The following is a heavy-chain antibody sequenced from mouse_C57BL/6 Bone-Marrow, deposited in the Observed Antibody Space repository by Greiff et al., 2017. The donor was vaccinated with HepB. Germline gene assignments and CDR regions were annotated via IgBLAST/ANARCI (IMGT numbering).Heavy chain of an antibody. CDR3: ANYCGSSLDV. J-gene: IGHJ1*03. V-gene: IGHV1-59*01. Sequence: QVQLQQPGAELVRPGTSVKLSCKASGYTFTSYWMHWVKQRPGQGLEWIGVIDPSDSYTNYNQKFKGKATLTVDTSSSTAYMQLSSLTSEDSAVDYWANYCGSSLDVWGTGTTVTVSS. CDR2: IDPSDSYT. D-gene: IGHD1-1*01. CDR1: GYTFTSYW.